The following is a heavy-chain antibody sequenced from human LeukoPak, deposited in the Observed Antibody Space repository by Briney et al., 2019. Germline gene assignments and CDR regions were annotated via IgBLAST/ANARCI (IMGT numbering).Heavy chain of an antibody. D-gene: IGHD3-22*01. J-gene: IGHJ3*02. Sequence: GGSLRLSCAASGFTFSSYAMSWVRQAPGKGLEWVSAISGSGGSTYYADSVKGRFTISRDNSKNTLYLQMNSLSAEDTAVYYCAKDGGDDSSGYDAFDIWGQGTMVTVSS. V-gene: IGHV3-23*01. CDR1: GFTFSSYA. CDR2: ISGSGGST. CDR3: AKDGGDDSSGYDAFDI.